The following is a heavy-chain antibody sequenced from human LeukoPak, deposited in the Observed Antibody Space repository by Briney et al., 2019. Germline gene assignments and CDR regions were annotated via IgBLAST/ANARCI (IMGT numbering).Heavy chain of an antibody. D-gene: IGHD1-14*01. CDR3: ARGITVRTYYYYGMDV. V-gene: IGHV1-8*01. J-gene: IGHJ6*02. CDR1: GYTFTSYD. CDR2: MNPNSGNT. Sequence: ASVKVSCKASGYTFTSYDINWVRQATGQGLEWMGWMNPNSGNTGYAQKFPGRVTMTRNTSISTAYMELSSLRSEDTAVYYCARGITVRTYYYYGMDVWGQGTTVTVSS.